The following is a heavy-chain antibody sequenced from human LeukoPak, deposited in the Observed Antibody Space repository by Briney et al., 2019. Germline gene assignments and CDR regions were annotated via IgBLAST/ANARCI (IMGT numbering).Heavy chain of an antibody. CDR3: AGNYYYYMDV. Sequence: GGSLRLSCAASGLTVSSNYMSWVRKPPGKGLEWVSVIYSGGSTYYADSVKGRFTISRDNSKNALYLQMNSLRAEDTAVYYCAGNYYYYMDVWGKGTTVTVSS. CDR1: GLTVSSNY. V-gene: IGHV3-53*01. CDR2: IYSGGST. J-gene: IGHJ6*03.